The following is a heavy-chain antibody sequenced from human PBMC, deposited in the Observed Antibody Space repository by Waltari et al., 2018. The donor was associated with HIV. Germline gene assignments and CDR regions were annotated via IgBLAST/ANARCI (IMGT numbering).Heavy chain of an antibody. J-gene: IGHJ4*02. Sequence: QVQLVQSGAEVKKPGASVKVSCKASGYPFTRYGLSWVRQAPGHGLEWLGWISAYNGNTNYAQKLQGRVTMTTDTSTSTAYMELRSLRSDDTAVYYCARLGPREQYYYDSSGYPTAPSLDYWGQGTLVTVSS. V-gene: IGHV1-18*01. CDR1: GYPFTRYG. D-gene: IGHD3-22*01. CDR3: ARLGPREQYYYDSSGYPTAPSLDY. CDR2: ISAYNGNT.